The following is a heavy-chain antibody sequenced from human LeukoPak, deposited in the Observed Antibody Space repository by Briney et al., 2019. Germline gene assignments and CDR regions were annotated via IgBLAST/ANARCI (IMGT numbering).Heavy chain of an antibody. Sequence: ASVKVSCKVSGYTLTELSMHWVRQAPGKGLEWMGGFDPEDGETIYAQKFQGRVTMTEDTSTDTAYMELSSLRSEDTAVYYCAKDTGYYYGMDVWGQGTTVTVSS. J-gene: IGHJ6*02. CDR2: FDPEDGET. CDR1: GYTLTELS. CDR3: AKDTGYYYGMDV. D-gene: IGHD1-1*01. V-gene: IGHV1-24*01.